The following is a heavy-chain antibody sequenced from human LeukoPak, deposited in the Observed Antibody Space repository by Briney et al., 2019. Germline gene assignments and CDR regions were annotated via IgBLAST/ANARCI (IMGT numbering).Heavy chain of an antibody. V-gene: IGHV3-64*01. J-gene: IGHJ4*02. CDR2: ISGDGGTT. D-gene: IGHD2-15*01. Sequence: GGSLRLSCAASGFTFNHYAMNWVRQAPGKGLEFVSAISGDGGTTIYANSVKGRFTISRDNSKNTLFLQLGSLRGEDMGVYYCARVGIEPYSHYYDYWGQGTPVTVSS. CDR1: GFTFNHYA. CDR3: ARVGIEPYSHYYDY.